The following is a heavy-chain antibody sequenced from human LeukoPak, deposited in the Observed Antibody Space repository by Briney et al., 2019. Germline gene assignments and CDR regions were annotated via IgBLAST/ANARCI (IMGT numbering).Heavy chain of an antibody. V-gene: IGHV3-23*01. CDR3: AKLHEYCSSTSCLYDAFDI. CDR2: IPASGGST. Sequence: PGGSLRLSCVASGFTFSSNVMIWVRQAPGKGLEWVSSIPASGGSTYYADSVKGRFTISRDNSKNTLYLQMNSLRAEDRAVYYCAKLHEYCSSTSCLYDAFDIWGQGTMVTVSS. D-gene: IGHD2-2*01. CDR1: GFTFSSNV. J-gene: IGHJ3*02.